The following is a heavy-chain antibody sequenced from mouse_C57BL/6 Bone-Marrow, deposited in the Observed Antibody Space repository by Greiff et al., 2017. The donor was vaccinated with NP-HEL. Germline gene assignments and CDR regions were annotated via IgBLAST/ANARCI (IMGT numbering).Heavy chain of an antibody. CDR1: GYTFTSYG. V-gene: IGHV1-81*01. CDR2: IYPRSGNT. Sequence: VQLQQSGAELARPGASVKLSCKASGYTFTSYGISWVKQRTGQGLEWIGEIYPRSGNTYYNEKFKGKATLTADKSSSTAYMELRGLTSEDSAVYFCARADEGGAMDYWGQGTSVTVSS. J-gene: IGHJ4*01. CDR3: ARADEGGAMDY.